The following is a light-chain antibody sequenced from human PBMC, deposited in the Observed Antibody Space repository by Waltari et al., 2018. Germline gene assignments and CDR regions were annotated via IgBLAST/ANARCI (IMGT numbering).Light chain of an antibody. CDR1: QSISTNY. V-gene: IGKV3-20*01. CDR3: QHYGTSPLT. CDR2: GAS. J-gene: IGKJ4*01. Sequence: EIVLTQSPGTLSFSPGARVTLSCRASQSISTNYLAWYQQRPGQAPSLLIYGASTRATGIPDRFSGSGSATDFTLTISRLEPEDFAVYYCQHYGTSPLTFGGGTKVEIK.